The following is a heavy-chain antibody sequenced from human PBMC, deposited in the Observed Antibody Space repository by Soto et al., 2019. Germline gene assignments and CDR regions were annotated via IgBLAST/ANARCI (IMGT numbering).Heavy chain of an antibody. CDR1: GFTFSSYN. D-gene: IGHD3-16*01. Sequence: PGGSLRLSCVVSGFTFSSYNMNWVRQAPGKGLEWISYISSSSSTIYYADSVKGRFTISRDNAKNSLYLQMNSLRAADTAVYYCARHDYVGYRDYWGQGTLVTVSS. V-gene: IGHV3-48*01. J-gene: IGHJ4*02. CDR3: ARHDYVGYRDY. CDR2: ISSSSSTI.